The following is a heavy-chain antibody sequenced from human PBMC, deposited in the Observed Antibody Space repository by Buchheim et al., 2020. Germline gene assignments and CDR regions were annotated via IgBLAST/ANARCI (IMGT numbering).Heavy chain of an antibody. CDR2: IDPSDSYT. CDR1: EYSFTSYW. J-gene: IGHJ4*02. V-gene: IGHV5-10-1*03. Sequence: EVQLVQSGAEVKKPGESLRISCKGSEYSFTSYWISWVRQMPGKGLEWMGRIDPSDSYTNYSPSFQGHVTIPADKSISTAYPQWSSLKASDTAMYYCASIGGSHSSGHQNFDYWGQGTL. CDR3: ASIGGSHSSGHQNFDY. D-gene: IGHD6-19*01.